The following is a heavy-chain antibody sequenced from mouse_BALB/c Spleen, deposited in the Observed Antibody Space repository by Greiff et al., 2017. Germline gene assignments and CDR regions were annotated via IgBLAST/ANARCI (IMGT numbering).Heavy chain of an antibody. CDR2: ISNGGGST. Sequence: EVQLVESGGGLVQPGGSLKLSCAASGFTFSSYTMSWVRQTPEKRLEWVAYISNGGGSTYYPDTVKGRFTISRDNAKNTLYLQMSSLKSEDTAMYYCARPTMITGAMDYWGQGTSVTVSS. J-gene: IGHJ4*01. D-gene: IGHD2-4*01. CDR3: ARPTMITGAMDY. V-gene: IGHV5-12-2*01. CDR1: GFTFSSYT.